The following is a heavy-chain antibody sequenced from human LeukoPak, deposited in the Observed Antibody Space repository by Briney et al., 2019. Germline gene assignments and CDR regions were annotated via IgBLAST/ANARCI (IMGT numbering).Heavy chain of an antibody. V-gene: IGHV4-59*10. D-gene: IGHD3-22*01. Sequence: SENLSLTCAVYGGSFSGYYWSWIRQPAGKGLEWIGRIYTSGSTNYNPSLKSRVTMSVDTSKNQFSLKLRSVTAADTAVYYCARVRSVPRYDSSGYQLGYFDYWGQGTLVTVSS. J-gene: IGHJ4*02. CDR1: GGSFSGYY. CDR3: ARVRSVPRYDSSGYQLGYFDY. CDR2: IYTSGST.